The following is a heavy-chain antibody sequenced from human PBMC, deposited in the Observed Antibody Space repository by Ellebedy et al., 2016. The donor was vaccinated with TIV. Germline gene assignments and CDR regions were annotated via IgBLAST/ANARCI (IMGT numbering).Heavy chain of an antibody. CDR2: INHSGST. CDR3: ARALGLWFGELFI. Sequence: SETLSLTXAVYGGSFSGYYWSWIRQPPGKGLEWIGEINHSGSTNYNPSLKSRVTISVDTSKNQFSLKLSSVTAADTAVYYCARALGLWFGELFIWGQGTMVTVSS. CDR1: GGSFSGYY. D-gene: IGHD3-10*01. J-gene: IGHJ3*02. V-gene: IGHV4-34*01.